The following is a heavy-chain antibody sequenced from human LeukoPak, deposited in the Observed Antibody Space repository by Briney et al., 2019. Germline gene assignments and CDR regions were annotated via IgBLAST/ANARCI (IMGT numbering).Heavy chain of an antibody. D-gene: IGHD3-3*01. CDR1: GFTFSTSN. Sequence: GGSLRLSCAASGFTFSTSNMNWVRQTPEKGLEWVSTITPGGSNMYYHDSVKGRFPISRDNAKNLLFLQMNSLRAEDTAVYYCASWSGSSVLDYWGQGTLVTVSS. CDR2: ITPGGSNM. J-gene: IGHJ4*02. CDR3: ASWSGSSVLDY. V-gene: IGHV3-21*01.